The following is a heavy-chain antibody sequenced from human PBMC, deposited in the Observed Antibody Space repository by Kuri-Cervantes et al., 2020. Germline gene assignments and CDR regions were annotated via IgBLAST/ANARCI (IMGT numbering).Heavy chain of an antibody. Sequence: GGSLRLSCAASGFSFSDYYMSWIRQAPGKGLEWVSYISSSGSTIYYADSVKGRFTISRDNAKNSLYLQMNSLRAEDTAVYYCAKRVGFVQVVYFDYWGQGTLVTVSS. J-gene: IGHJ4*02. CDR1: GFSFSDYY. CDR3: AKRVGFVQVVYFDY. D-gene: IGHD2-8*02. CDR2: ISSSGSTI. V-gene: IGHV3-11*01.